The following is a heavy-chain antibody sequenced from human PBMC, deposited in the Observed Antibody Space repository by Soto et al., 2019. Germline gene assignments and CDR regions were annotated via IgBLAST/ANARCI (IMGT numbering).Heavy chain of an antibody. D-gene: IGHD4-17*01. CDR1: GDSVSSNSAA. J-gene: IGHJ5*02. Sequence: KQSQTLSLTCAISGDSVSSNSAAWNWIRQSPSRGLEWLGRTYYRSKWYNDYAVSVKSRITINPDTSKNQFSLQLNSVTPEDTAVYYCARGGREDYGGNWFDPWGQGTLVTVSS. CDR2: TYYRSKWYN. V-gene: IGHV6-1*01. CDR3: ARGGREDYGGNWFDP.